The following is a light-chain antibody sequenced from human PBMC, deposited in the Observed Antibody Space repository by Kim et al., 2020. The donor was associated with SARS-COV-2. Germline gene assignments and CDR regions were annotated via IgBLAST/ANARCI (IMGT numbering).Light chain of an antibody. CDR3: SSYTSSSTRV. CDR2: DVS. Sequence: GQSITISCTGTSSDVGGYNYVSWYQQHPGKVPKLMIYDVSSRPSGVSNRFSGSKSGNTASLTISGLQTEDEADYYCSSYTSSSTRVFGAGTQLTVL. CDR1: SSDVGGYNY. J-gene: IGLJ2*01. V-gene: IGLV2-14*03.